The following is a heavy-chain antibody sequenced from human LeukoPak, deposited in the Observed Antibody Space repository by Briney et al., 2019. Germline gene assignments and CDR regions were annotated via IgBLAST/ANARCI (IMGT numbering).Heavy chain of an antibody. V-gene: IGHV3-21*01. J-gene: IGHJ4*02. D-gene: IGHD3-3*02. CDR2: ISSSSTYI. Sequence: GGSLRLSCAASGFTFSSYAMSWVRQAPGKGLEWVSAISSSSTYIYYADSVKGRFTISRDNAKNSLYLQMNSLRAEDTAVYYCARDPPSFALWGQGTLVTVSS. CDR3: ARDPPSFAL. CDR1: GFTFSSYA.